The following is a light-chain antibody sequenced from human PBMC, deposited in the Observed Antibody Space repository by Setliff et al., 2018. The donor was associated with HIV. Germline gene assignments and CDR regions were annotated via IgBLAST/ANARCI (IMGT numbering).Light chain of an antibody. CDR2: DVS. V-gene: IGLV2-14*01. J-gene: IGLJ1*01. CDR1: SSDVGGYNY. Sequence: QSVLTQPASVSGSPGQSITISCTGTSSDVGGYNYVSWYQQHPGKAPKLMIYDVSKRPSGVSNRFSGSKSGNTASLTISGLQAEDEADYYCSSYTSSSTPYVFGTGTKVNVL. CDR3: SSYTSSSTPYV.